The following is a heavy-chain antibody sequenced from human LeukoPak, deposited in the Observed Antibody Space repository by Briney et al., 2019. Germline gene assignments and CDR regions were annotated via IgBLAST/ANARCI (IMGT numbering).Heavy chain of an antibody. CDR3: ARGPPYYDILTGLARAEEKYFDY. CDR1: GDSFSDYY. CDR2: INHSGST. Sequence: PSETLSLTCAVYGDSFSDYYWNWIRQSPRKGLEWIGEINHSGSTNYNPSLKSRVTISVDTSKNQFSLKLSSVTAADTAVYYCARGPPYYDILTGLARAEEKYFDYWGQGTLVTVSS. J-gene: IGHJ4*02. V-gene: IGHV4-34*01. D-gene: IGHD3-9*01.